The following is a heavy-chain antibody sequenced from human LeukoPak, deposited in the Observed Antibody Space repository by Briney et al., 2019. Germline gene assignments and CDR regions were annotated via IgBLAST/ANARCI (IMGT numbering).Heavy chain of an antibody. CDR2: TYYRSKWYN. CDR1: GDSVSSNSAA. V-gene: IGHV6-1*01. D-gene: IGHD1-26*01. J-gene: IGHJ6*03. CDR3: ARDLVGATPYYYYYYMDV. Sequence: SQTLSLTCAISGDSVSSNSAAWNWIRQSPSRGLEWLGRTYYRSKWYNDCAVSVKSRITINPDTSKNQFSLQLNSVTPEDTAVYYCARDLVGATPYYYYYYMDVWGKGTTVTVSS.